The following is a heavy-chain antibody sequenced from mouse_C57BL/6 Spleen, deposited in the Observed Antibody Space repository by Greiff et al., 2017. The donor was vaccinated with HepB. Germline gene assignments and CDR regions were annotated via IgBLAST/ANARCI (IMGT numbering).Heavy chain of an antibody. CDR1: GYAFTNYL. D-gene: IGHD2-5*01. Sequence: QVQLKQSGAELVRPGTSVKVSCKASGYAFTNYLIEWVKQRPGQGLEWIGVINPGSGGTNYNEKFKGKATLTADKSSSPAYMQLSSLTSEDSAVYFCARLGSNYDYAMDYWGQGTSVTVSS. CDR2: INPGSGGT. J-gene: IGHJ4*01. V-gene: IGHV1-54*01. CDR3: ARLGSNYDYAMDY.